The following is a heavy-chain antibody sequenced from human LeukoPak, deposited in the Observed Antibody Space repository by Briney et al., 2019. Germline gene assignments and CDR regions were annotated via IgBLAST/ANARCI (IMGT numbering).Heavy chain of an antibody. CDR1: GFTFSSYA. V-gene: IGHV3-23*01. Sequence: PGGSLRLSCAASGFTFSSYAMSWVRQAPGKGLEWVSVISGSGGSTYHADSVKGRLTISRDNSRNTLYLQLNSLRAEDTAVYYCAKRATYYYDSSGYYHFDYWGQGTLVTVSS. CDR3: AKRATYYYDSSGYYHFDY. J-gene: IGHJ4*02. CDR2: ISGSGGST. D-gene: IGHD3-22*01.